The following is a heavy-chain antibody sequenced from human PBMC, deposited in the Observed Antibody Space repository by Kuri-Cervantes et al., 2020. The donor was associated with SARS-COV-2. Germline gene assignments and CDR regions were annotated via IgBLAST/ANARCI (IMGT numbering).Heavy chain of an antibody. CDR3: AKGKIAVAARPTYFDY. Sequence: GESLKISCAASGFTFSSYAMSWVRQAPGKGLEWVSAISGSGGSTYYADSVKGRFTISRDNSKNTLYLQMNSLRAEDTAVYYCAKGKIAVAARPTYFDYWGQGTPVTVSS. CDR2: ISGSGGST. CDR1: GFTFSSYA. D-gene: IGHD6-19*01. V-gene: IGHV3-23*01. J-gene: IGHJ4*02.